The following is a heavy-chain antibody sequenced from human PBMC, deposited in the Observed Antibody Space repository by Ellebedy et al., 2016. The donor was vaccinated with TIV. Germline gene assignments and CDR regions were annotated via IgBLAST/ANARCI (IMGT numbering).Heavy chain of an antibody. J-gene: IGHJ6*02. CDR3: ARDRGADHYGMDV. CDR1: GGTFSSYA. V-gene: IGHV1-69*13. Sequence: ASVKVSCKAFGGTFSSYAISWVRQAPGRGLEWMGGIIPIFGTANYAQKFQGRVTITADESTSTAYMELSSLRSEDTAVYYCARDRGADHYGMDVWGQGTTVTVSS. CDR2: IIPIFGTA. D-gene: IGHD5-12*01.